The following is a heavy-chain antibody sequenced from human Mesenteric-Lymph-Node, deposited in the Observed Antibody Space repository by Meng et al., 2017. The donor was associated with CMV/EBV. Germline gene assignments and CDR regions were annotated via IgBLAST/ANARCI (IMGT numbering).Heavy chain of an antibody. CDR2: IRYGGSDK. Sequence: GGSLRLSCGVSGFPFNTYSMTWVRQAPGKGLEWVTFIRYGGSDKYYADSVKGRFTISRDNSKNTLYLQMNSLRGEDTAVYYCAKDGSVGATTFLASWGQGTLVTVSS. J-gene: IGHJ4*02. CDR1: GFPFNTYS. D-gene: IGHD1-26*01. V-gene: IGHV3-30*02. CDR3: AKDGSVGATTFLAS.